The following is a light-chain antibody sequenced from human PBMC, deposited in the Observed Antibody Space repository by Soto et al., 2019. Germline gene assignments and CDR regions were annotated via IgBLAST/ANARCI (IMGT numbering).Light chain of an antibody. CDR2: GAS. Sequence: EIVMMQSPATLSVSPGERATLSCRASQSVSSNLAWYQQRPGQAPRLLIYGASTRDTGIPARFSGSGSGTEFTLTISSLQSEDFAVYYCQQYNNWPRTFGQGTKVDIK. V-gene: IGKV3-15*01. J-gene: IGKJ1*01. CDR3: QQYNNWPRT. CDR1: QSVSSN.